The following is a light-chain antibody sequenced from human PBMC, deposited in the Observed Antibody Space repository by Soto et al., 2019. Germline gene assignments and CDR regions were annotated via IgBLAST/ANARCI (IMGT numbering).Light chain of an antibody. CDR3: QQTYSTLFT. CDR1: QRVDNF. Sequence: EIHMTQSPSSLSASVGDRVTTACRASQRVDNFINWYQKKPGKAPVLLIYAASNLQGGVPSRFSGSGSGTDFTLTISSLQPEDFATYYCQQTYSTLFTFGQGTRL. J-gene: IGKJ5*01. CDR2: AAS. V-gene: IGKV1-39*01.